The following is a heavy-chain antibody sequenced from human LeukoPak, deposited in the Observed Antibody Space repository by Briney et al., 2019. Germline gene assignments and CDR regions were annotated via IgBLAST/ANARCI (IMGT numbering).Heavy chain of an antibody. CDR1: GYTFTSYG. CDR3: AAIVGATGSVDWFDP. Sequence: ASVKVSCKASGYTFTSYGISWVRQAPGQGLEWMGWISAYNGNTNYAQKLQGRVTMTTDTSTSTAYMELRSLRSDDTAVYYCAAIVGATGSVDWFDPWGQGTLVTVSS. J-gene: IGHJ5*02. D-gene: IGHD1-26*01. V-gene: IGHV1-18*01. CDR2: ISAYNGNT.